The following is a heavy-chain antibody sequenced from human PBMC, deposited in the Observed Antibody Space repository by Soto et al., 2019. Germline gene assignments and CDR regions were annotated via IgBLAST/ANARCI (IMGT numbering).Heavy chain of an antibody. CDR2: ISAYNGDI. CDR3: ARSPVRIVPAARTYSPHFDY. J-gene: IGHJ4*02. D-gene: IGHD2-2*01. CDR1: GYAFATYG. Sequence: ASVKVSCKASGYAFATYGISWLRQAPGQGLEWMGWISAYNGDINYPQKFQDRVTMTRDRSTSTAYMELSSLRSEDTAVYYCARSPVRIVPAARTYSPHFDYWGQGTLVTVSS. V-gene: IGHV1-18*01.